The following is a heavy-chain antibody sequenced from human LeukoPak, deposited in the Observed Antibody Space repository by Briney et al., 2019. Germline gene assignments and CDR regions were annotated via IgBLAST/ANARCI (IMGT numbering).Heavy chain of an antibody. D-gene: IGHD3-10*01. Sequence: GASVKLSCKASGYTFTNYYIHWLRQAPGQGPEWMGMINLIAGLTHYAPKFQGRVTMTRDTSTSTVYMELSSLGSEDTAVYYCARQQGVQYLNFDYWGRGALVTVSS. J-gene: IGHJ4*02. CDR2: INLIAGLT. CDR1: GYTFTNYY. V-gene: IGHV1-46*01. CDR3: ARQQGVQYLNFDY.